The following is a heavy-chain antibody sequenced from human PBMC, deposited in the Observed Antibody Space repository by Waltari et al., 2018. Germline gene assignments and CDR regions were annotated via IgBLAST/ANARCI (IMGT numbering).Heavy chain of an antibody. J-gene: IGHJ3*02. V-gene: IGHV1-3*01. D-gene: IGHD4-17*01. CDR2: INAGNGNT. Sequence: QVQLVQSGAEVKKPGASVKVSCKASGYTFTSYAMHWVRQDPGQRLEWMGWINAGNGNTKYSQKFQGRVTITRDTSASTAYMELSSLRSEDTAVYYCARDGRTTVTNTNSTGSQGDAFDIWGQGTMVTVSS. CDR1: GYTFTSYA. CDR3: ARDGRTTVTNTNSTGSQGDAFDI.